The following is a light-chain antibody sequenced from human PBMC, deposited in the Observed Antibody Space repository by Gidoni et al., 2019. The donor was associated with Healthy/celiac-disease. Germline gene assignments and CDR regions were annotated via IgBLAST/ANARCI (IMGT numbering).Light chain of an antibody. CDR1: QSVSSN. J-gene: IGKJ2*01. Sequence: DIVMTQSPATLSVSPGDRATLSCRASQSVSSNLPWYQQQPGQAPRLLLYVASTRSTVIPARFSGSGSGTEFTLTLSSLQSEDFAVYFCQQYNNWPSMYTFGQGTKLEIK. CDR2: VAS. V-gene: IGKV3-15*01. CDR3: QQYNNWPSMYT.